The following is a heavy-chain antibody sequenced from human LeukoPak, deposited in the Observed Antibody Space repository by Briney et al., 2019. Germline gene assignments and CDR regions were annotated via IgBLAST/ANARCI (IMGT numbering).Heavy chain of an antibody. D-gene: IGHD3-22*01. J-gene: IGHJ4*02. CDR3: AKRGVVIRVILVGFHKEAYYFDS. Sequence: AGGSVTLSCAVSGITLSNYGMSWLGQAPGKGLEWVAGISGSGGRTNYAASVKGRITISRDNPKNTLYLQMNILRAEDTAVYFCAKRGVVIRVILVGFHKEAYYFDSWGQGALVTVSS. V-gene: IGHV3-23*01. CDR1: GITLSNYG. CDR2: ISGSGGRT.